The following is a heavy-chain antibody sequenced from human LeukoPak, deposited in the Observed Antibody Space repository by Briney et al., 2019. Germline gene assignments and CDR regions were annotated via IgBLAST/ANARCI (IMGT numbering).Heavy chain of an antibody. D-gene: IGHD6-13*01. V-gene: IGHV1-18*01. CDR3: ARDMVRLAADGIWLDL. Sequence: ASVNASCKAAGRTPSSDSISCVRQAPGQGLEWMGWIATYNGKTKYAEKVQGRVTMTTDTSTTTAYMGLRTLRSDDTAVYYYARDMVRLAADGIWLDLWGRGTLVTVSS. J-gene: IGHJ5*02. CDR1: GRTPSSDS. CDR2: IATYNGKT.